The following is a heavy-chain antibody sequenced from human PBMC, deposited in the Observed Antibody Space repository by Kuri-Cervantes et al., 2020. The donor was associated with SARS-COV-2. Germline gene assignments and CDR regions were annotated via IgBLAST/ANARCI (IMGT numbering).Heavy chain of an antibody. CDR2: IYSGGSST. J-gene: IGHJ6*02. CDR1: GFTCSSYA. D-gene: IGHD3-10*01. Sequence: GGSLRLSCAASGFTCSSYAMSWVRQAPGKGLEWVSVIYSGGSSTYYADSVKGRFTISRDNSKNTLYLQMNSLRAEDTAVYYCASMVRGNYGMDVWGQGTTVTVSS. V-gene: IGHV3-23*03. CDR3: ASMVRGNYGMDV.